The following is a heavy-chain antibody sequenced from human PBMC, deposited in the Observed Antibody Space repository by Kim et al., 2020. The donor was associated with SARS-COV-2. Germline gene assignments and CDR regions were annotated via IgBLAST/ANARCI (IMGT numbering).Heavy chain of an antibody. D-gene: IGHD3-10*01. CDR1: GYTFTSYD. V-gene: IGHV1-8*02. CDR3: ARGKHSDYYGSGSTEP. CDR2: MNPNSGNT. J-gene: IGHJ4*02. Sequence: ASVKVSCKASGYTFTSYDINWVRQATGQGLEWMGWMNPNSGNTGYAQKFQGRVTMTRNTSISTAYMELSSLRSEDTAVYYCARGKHSDYYGSGSTEPWGQGTLVTVSS.